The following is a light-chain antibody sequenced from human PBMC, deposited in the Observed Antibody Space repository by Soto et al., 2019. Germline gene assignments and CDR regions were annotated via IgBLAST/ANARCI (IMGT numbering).Light chain of an antibody. CDR1: KXDIGVYDF. J-gene: IGLJ1*01. Sequence: QSVLTQPHSASGSPGQSVTISCTGTKXDIGVYDFVSWYQHHPGKAPRLIIYEVVQRPSGVPDRFSGSKSGNTASLTVSGLQAADEADYFCKSYAGSNTFVFGSGTKVILL. V-gene: IGLV2-8*01. CDR3: KSYAGSNTFV. CDR2: EVV.